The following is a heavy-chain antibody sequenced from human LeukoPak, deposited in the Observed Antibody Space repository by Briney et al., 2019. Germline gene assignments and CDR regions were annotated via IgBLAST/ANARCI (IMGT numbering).Heavy chain of an antibody. D-gene: IGHD2-15*01. CDR2: ISWNSGSI. CDR3: AKEFCSGGSCYGFY. V-gene: IGHV3-9*01. Sequence: GGSLRLSCAASGFTFDDYAMHWVRQAPGKGLEWVSGISWNSGSIGYADSVKGRFTIPRDNAKNSLYLQMNSLRAEDTALYYCAKEFCSGGSCYGFYWGQGTLVTVSS. J-gene: IGHJ4*02. CDR1: GFTFDDYA.